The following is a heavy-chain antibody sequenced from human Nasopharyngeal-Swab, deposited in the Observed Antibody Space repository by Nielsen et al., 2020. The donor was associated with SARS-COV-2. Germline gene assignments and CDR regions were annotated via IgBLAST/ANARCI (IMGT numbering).Heavy chain of an antibody. CDR3: ARDPRVYYYDRSTSWYFDL. CDR2: IYYSGST. Sequence: SETLSLTCTVSGGSISSYYWSWIRQPPGKGLEWIGYIYYSGSTNYNPSLKGRVTISVDTSKNQFSLKLSSVTAADTAVYYCARDPRVYYYDRSTSWYFDLWGRGTLVTVSS. D-gene: IGHD3-22*01. CDR1: GGSISSYY. V-gene: IGHV4-59*01. J-gene: IGHJ2*01.